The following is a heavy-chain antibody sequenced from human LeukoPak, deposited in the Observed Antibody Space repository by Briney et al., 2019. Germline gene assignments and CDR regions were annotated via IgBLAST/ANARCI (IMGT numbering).Heavy chain of an antibody. V-gene: IGHV4-39*01. J-gene: IGHJ3*02. Sequence: KSSETLSLTCTVSGVPISSWSYYWGWLRQPPGKGLEWFGSMYFSGSTYYNPSLKIRVTISVHTPQNPLTLKPASVTAADTAVYYCARHLRFGGSALPRDVFDIWGRGTVVTVSS. CDR1: GVPISSWSYY. D-gene: IGHD3-16*01. CDR3: ARHLRFGGSALPRDVFDI. CDR2: MYFSGST.